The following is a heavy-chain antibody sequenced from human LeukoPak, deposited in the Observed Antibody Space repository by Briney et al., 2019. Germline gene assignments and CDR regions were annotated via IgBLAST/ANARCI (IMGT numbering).Heavy chain of an antibody. D-gene: IGHD5-18*01. J-gene: IGHJ4*02. V-gene: IGHV4-59*01. CDR1: GGSFSGYY. CDR3: ARSQGGYSYGSVSYYFDY. Sequence: PSETLSLTCAVYGGSFSGYYWSWIRQPPGKGLEWIGYIYYSGSTNYNPSLKSRVTISVDTSKNQFSLKLSSVTAADTAVYYCARSQGGYSYGSVSYYFDYWGQGTLVTVSS. CDR2: IYYSGST.